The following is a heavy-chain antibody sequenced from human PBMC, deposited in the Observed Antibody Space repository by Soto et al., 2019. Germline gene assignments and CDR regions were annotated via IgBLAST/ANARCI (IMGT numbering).Heavy chain of an antibody. V-gene: IGHV1-3*05. CDR1: GYTFTSYA. CDR3: ARDPSYYGMDV. J-gene: IGHJ6*02. CDR2: INAGNGIT. Sequence: QVQLVQSGAEEKKPGASVKVSCKASGYTFTSYAMHWVRQAPGQRLEWMGWINAGNGITKYSQKFQGRVTITSDTSASTAYMELSSLRSEDTAVYYCARDPSYYGMDVWGQGTTVTVSS.